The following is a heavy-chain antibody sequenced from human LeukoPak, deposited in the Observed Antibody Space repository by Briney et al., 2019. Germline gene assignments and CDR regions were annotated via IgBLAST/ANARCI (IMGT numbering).Heavy chain of an antibody. CDR3: AKDLVAAAGRYYYYYYGMDV. J-gene: IGHJ6*02. V-gene: IGHV3-23*01. D-gene: IGHD6-13*01. CDR2: ITTTGTTT. Sequence: PGGSLSLSCTASGFPFSSSIVSWVRQAPGKGLEWVSVITTTGTTTYYADSVKGRFTISRDNSKNTLYLQMNSLRAEDTAVYYCAKDLVAAAGRYYYYYYGMDVWGQGTTVTISS. CDR1: GFPFSSSI.